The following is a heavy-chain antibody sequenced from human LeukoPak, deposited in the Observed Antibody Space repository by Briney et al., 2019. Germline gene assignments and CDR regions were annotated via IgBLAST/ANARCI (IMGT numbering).Heavy chain of an antibody. V-gene: IGHV4-30-4*01. CDR1: GGSISSGDYY. Sequence: SETLSLTCTVSGGSISSGDYYWSWIRQPPGKGLEWIGYIYYSGSTYYNPSLKSRVTISVDRSKNQFSLKLSSVTAADTAVYYCARDLGGGMDVWGQGTTVTVSS. J-gene: IGHJ6*02. D-gene: IGHD3-16*01. CDR2: IYYSGST. CDR3: ARDLGGGMDV.